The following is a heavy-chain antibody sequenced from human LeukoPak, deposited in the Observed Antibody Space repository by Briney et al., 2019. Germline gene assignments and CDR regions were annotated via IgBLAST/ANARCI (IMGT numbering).Heavy chain of an antibody. CDR3: TRMTTGHDY. CDR1: GVSFNDYY. D-gene: IGHD1-14*01. Sequence: SETLSLTCAVSGVSFNDYYWSWVRQSPGKGLEWIGEINHSGYTNDSPSLKSRVTISIDTSRKQFSLSLRSVTAADTAVYYCTRMTTGHDYWGQGTLVTVSS. CDR2: INHSGYT. V-gene: IGHV4-34*01. J-gene: IGHJ4*02.